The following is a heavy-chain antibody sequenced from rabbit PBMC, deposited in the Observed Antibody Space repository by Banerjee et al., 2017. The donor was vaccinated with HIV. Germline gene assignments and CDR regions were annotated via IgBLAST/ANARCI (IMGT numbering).Heavy chain of an antibody. V-gene: IGHV1S47*01. CDR1: GFDFSNYG. D-gene: IGHD6-1*01. CDR3: ARGDGYAGYGYAAYYFGL. CDR2: IDPVFHNT. J-gene: IGHJ4*01. Sequence: QEQLVESGGGLVQPGGSLKLSCKASGFDFSNYGVGWVRQAPGKGLEWIGYIDPVFHNTYYASWVNGRFTLSRDTDQNTVSLQMTSLTAADTATYFCARGDGYAGYGYAAYYFGLWGQGTLVTVS.